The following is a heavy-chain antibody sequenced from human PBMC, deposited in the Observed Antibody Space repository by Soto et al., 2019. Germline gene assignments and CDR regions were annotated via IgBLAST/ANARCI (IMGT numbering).Heavy chain of an antibody. CDR2: IIPILGIA. CDR1: GGTFSSYT. D-gene: IGHD6-19*01. V-gene: IGHV1-69*02. J-gene: IGHJ3*02. CDR3: ARATYSSGWSDDAFDI. Sequence: QVQLVQSGAEVKKPGSSVKVSCKASGGTFSSYTISWVRQAPGQGLEWMGRIIPILGIANYAQKFQGRVTITADKSTSIAYMELSSLRSEDTAVYYCARATYSSGWSDDAFDIWGQGTMLTVSS.